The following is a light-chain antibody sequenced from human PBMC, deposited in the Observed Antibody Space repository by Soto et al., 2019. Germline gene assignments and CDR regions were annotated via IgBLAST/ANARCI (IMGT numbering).Light chain of an antibody. CDR2: GAS. CDR1: QSVSSN. Sequence: EIVMTQSPATLSVSPGERATLSCRASQSVSSNLAWYQQKPGQAPRLLIYGASTRATGIPARFSGSGSGTEFTLTISSLQYEYFAVYYCQQYNNWPPWTFGQGTKVEIK. V-gene: IGKV3-15*01. CDR3: QQYNNWPPWT. J-gene: IGKJ1*01.